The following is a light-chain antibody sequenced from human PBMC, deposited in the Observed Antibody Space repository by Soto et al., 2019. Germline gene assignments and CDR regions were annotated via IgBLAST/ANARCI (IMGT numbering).Light chain of an antibody. CDR1: KSVSGS. Sequence: EVVLTQSPATLSVSPGESATLSCRASKSVSGSVAWYLQKPGQAPRLLIYTTSNRATGVQASFSGSGFGTEFTRTISSLQSEEFVVYYWHHYSPWPRTFVQGTKVEFK. CDR3: HHYSPWPRT. V-gene: IGKV3-15*01. CDR2: TTS. J-gene: IGKJ1*01.